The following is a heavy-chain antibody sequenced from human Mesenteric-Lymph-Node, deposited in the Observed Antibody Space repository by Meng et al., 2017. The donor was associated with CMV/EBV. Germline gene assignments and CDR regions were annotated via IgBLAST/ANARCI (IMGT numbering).Heavy chain of an antibody. D-gene: IGHD5-18*01. V-gene: IGHV3-30*02. Sequence: GGSLRLSCAASGFTFSNYAMHWVRQAPGKGLEWVAFIAFDESSKYYADSVKGRFTIARDNPKSTLYLQLNSLRAEDTAVYYCARDTAGDYWGQGTLVTVSS. CDR3: ARDTAGDY. CDR1: GFTFSNYA. J-gene: IGHJ4*02. CDR2: IAFDESSK.